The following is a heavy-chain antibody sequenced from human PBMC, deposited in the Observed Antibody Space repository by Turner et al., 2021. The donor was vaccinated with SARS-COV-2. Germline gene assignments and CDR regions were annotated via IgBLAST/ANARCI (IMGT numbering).Heavy chain of an antibody. V-gene: IGHV4-39*01. Sequence: QLQLQESGPGLVKPSETLSLTCTVSGGSISSSSYYWGWIRQPPGKGLEWIGSIYYSGSTYYNPSLKSRVTISVDTSKNQFSLKLSSVNAADTAVYYWASQEALVPSYYYYYYGMDVWGQGTTVTVSS. CDR3: ASQEALVPSYYYYYYGMDV. CDR1: GGSISSSSYY. J-gene: IGHJ6*02. D-gene: IGHD3-10*01. CDR2: IYYSGST.